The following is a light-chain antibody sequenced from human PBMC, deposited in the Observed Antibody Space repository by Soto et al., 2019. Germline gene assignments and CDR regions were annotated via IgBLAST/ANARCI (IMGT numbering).Light chain of an antibody. CDR2: AAS. CDR1: QSVSSY. CDR3: QQSYSTPRT. J-gene: IGKJ1*01. V-gene: IGKV1-39*01. Sequence: EIQMTQSPSSLSASVGDRVTITCRASQSVSSYLDWYQQKPGKAPKLLIYAASSLQSGVPSRFSGSGSGTDFTLTISRLQPEDFATYYCQQSYSTPRTFGQGTKVDIK.